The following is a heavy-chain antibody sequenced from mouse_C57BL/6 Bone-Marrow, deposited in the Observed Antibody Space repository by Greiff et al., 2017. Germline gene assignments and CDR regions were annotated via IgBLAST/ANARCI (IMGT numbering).Heavy chain of an antibody. CDR2: MHPNGGSP. Sequence: QVQLQQPGAELVKPGASVKLSCEASGYTFTNYWMHWVKQRPGQGLEWIGMMHPNGGSPDYNETFKSEATLSVDKSSRTAYMELSSLTSEDSAVYYCARSYDYDDYTMDYWGQGTSVTVSS. CDR1: GYTFTNYW. V-gene: IGHV1-64*01. CDR3: ARSYDYDDYTMDY. J-gene: IGHJ4*01. D-gene: IGHD2-4*01.